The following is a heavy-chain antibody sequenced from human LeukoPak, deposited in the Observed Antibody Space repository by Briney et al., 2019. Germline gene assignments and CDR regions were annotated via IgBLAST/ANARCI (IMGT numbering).Heavy chain of an antibody. CDR3: ARDRGSGDSLDL. CDR2: IWFDGSNK. CDR1: GFTFSTYG. J-gene: IGHJ3*01. D-gene: IGHD6-19*01. V-gene: IGHV3-33*01. Sequence: GGSLRLSCAASGFTFSTYGMHWVRQAPGKGLEWVAVIWFDGSNKYYVDSVKGRFSISRDNSKNTLYLQINSLRAEDTAAYYCARDRGSGDSLDLWGQGTAVTVSS.